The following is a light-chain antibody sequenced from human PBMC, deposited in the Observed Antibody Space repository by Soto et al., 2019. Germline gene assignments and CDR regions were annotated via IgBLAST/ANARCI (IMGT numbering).Light chain of an antibody. CDR3: SSYTSSRGV. CDR1: SSDVGGYNY. Sequence: QSVLTQPPSASGSPGQSVTISCTGTSSDVGGYNYVSWYQQHPGKAPKLMIYEVSKRPSGVSDRFSGSKSGNTASLTISGLQAEDEADYYCSSYTSSRGVFGTGTKVTVL. V-gene: IGLV2-8*01. J-gene: IGLJ1*01. CDR2: EVS.